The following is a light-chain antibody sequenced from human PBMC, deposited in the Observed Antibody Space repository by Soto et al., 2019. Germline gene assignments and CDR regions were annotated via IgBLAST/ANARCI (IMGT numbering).Light chain of an antibody. Sequence: EIVMTQSPATLSLSPGERATLSCRASQSVGKYLVWYQQKPGQAPRLLIYDASNRATGIPARFSGSGSGTDFTLTISGLEPEDFAVYYCQQRGNRPPWTFGQGTKVEIK. CDR3: QQRGNRPPWT. V-gene: IGKV3-11*01. J-gene: IGKJ1*01. CDR2: DAS. CDR1: QSVGKY.